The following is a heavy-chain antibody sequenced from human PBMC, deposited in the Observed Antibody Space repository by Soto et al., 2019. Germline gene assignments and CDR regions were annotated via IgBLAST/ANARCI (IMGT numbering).Heavy chain of an antibody. Sequence: GGSLRLSCAAFGFTFSSYSMNWVRQAPGKGLEWVSSISSSSSYIYYADSVKGRFTISRDNAKNSLYLQMNSLRAEDTAVYYCARDASYYDYVWGSYRPPPYYFDYWGQGTLVTVSS. J-gene: IGHJ4*02. D-gene: IGHD3-16*02. CDR2: ISSSSSYI. V-gene: IGHV3-21*01. CDR3: ARDASYYDYVWGSYRPPPYYFDY. CDR1: GFTFSSYS.